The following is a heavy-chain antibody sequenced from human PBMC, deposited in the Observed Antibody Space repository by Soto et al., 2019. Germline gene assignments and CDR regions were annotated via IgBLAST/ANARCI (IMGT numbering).Heavy chain of an antibody. CDR2: IVVGSGNL. J-gene: IGHJ1*01. Sequence: SVKVSCKASGLTFTSSTVQWVRQARGQRLEWIGWIVVGSGNLKYAQKFQERVNITRDMSTSTAYMELRNLTSEDTAVYFSVRGYCTTSPCSGDFQFWGQATLVTVSS. D-gene: IGHD2-15*01. V-gene: IGHV1-58*01. CDR3: VRGYCTTSPCSGDFQF. CDR1: GLTFTSST.